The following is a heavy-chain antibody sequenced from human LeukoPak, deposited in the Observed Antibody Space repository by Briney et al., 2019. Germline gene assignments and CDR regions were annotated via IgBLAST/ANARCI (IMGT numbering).Heavy chain of an antibody. Sequence: QPGGSLRLSCAASGFTFSSYGMSWVRQAPGKGLEWVSAISGSGGSTYYADSVKGRFTISRDNSKNTLYLQMNSLRAEDTAVYYCAKVDVLRYFDWLPSIGPFDYWGQGTLVTVSS. CDR1: GFTFSSYG. D-gene: IGHD3-9*01. CDR3: AKVDVLRYFDWLPSIGPFDY. CDR2: ISGSGGST. V-gene: IGHV3-23*01. J-gene: IGHJ4*02.